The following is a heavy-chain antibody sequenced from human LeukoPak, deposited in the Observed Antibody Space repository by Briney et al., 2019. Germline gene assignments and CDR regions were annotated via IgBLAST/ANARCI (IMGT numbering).Heavy chain of an antibody. CDR1: GFTFSSYW. Sequence: QPGGSLRLSCAASGFTFSSYWMHWVRQAPGKGLVWVSRINSDGSSTTYADSVKGRFTVSRDNAKNTLYLQMNSLRAEDTAVYYCVLGGKQLARYITPKYYFDYWGQGTLVTVSS. CDR2: INSDGSST. V-gene: IGHV3-74*01. J-gene: IGHJ4*02. CDR3: VLGGKQLARYITPKYYFDY. D-gene: IGHD4-23*01.